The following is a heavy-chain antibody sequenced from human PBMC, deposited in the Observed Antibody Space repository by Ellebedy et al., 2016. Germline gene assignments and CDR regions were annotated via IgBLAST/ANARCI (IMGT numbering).Heavy chain of an antibody. Sequence: GGSLRLSCTASGFTITNNWLSWVRQTPGKGPEWVANINQDGSEKHYVDSVTGRFTISRDDAKSSLYLQMNNLRVEDTAMYYCARDWNYVFNPWGQGSLVTVSS. D-gene: IGHD1-7*01. V-gene: IGHV3-7*03. CDR3: ARDWNYVFNP. CDR1: GFTITNNW. CDR2: INQDGSEK. J-gene: IGHJ5*02.